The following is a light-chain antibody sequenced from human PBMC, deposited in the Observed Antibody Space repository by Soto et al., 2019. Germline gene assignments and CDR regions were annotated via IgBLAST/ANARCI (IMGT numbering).Light chain of an antibody. CDR2: TS. Sequence: EIVLTQSPGTLSLSPGERATLSCRASHSVSNNYLSWYQQKPGQAPRLLMFTSNRATGIPDRFSGSGSGTDFALTISGLEPEDFAVYYCQQSGSFPWTFGQGTMVEI. CDR1: HSVSNNY. J-gene: IGKJ1*01. CDR3: QQSGSFPWT. V-gene: IGKV3-20*01.